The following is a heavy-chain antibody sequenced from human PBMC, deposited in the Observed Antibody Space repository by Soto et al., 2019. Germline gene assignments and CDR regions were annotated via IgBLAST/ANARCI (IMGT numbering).Heavy chain of an antibody. Sequence: ASVKVSCKASGYTFTSYGISWVRQAPGQGLEWMGWISAYNGNTNYAQKLQGRVTMTTDTSTSTAYMELRSLRSDETAVYYCARERGYGSEFLYYYYMDVWGKGTTVTVSS. V-gene: IGHV1-18*01. D-gene: IGHD3-10*01. CDR1: GYTFTSYG. J-gene: IGHJ6*03. CDR2: ISAYNGNT. CDR3: ARERGYGSEFLYYYYMDV.